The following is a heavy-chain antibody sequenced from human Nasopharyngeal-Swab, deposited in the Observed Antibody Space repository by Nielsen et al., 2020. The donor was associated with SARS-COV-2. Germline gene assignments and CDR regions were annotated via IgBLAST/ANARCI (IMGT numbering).Heavy chain of an antibody. CDR2: INTDGSVT. J-gene: IGHJ4*02. CDR1: GFTFSNYW. CDR3: AGEVGGYRDY. D-gene: IGHD1-26*01. V-gene: IGHV3-74*01. Sequence: GEFLKISCAASGFTFSNYWMHWVRQTPGKGLVWVSRINTDGSVTNYADSVKGRFTISRDNVKNTVYLQMNSLRAEDTAVYHCAGEVGGYRDYWGQGTLVTVSS.